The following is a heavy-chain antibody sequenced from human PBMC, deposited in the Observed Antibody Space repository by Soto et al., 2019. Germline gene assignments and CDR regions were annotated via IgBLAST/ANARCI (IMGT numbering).Heavy chain of an antibody. CDR1: GITFSNAW. CDR2: IKSITDGGTT. CDR3: TTDPADIVVVPATFGMDV. V-gene: IGHV3-15*01. D-gene: IGHD2-2*01. Sequence: GGSLRLSCAASGITFSNAWMTWVRQAPGKGLEWVGRIKSITDGGTTDYAAPVKGRFTISRDDSKDTLYLQMNNLRTEDTAVYHCTTDPADIVVVPATFGMDVWGHGTTVTVSS. J-gene: IGHJ6*02.